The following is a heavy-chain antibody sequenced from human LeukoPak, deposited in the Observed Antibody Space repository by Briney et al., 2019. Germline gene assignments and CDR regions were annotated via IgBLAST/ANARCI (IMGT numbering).Heavy chain of an antibody. J-gene: IGHJ4*02. CDR3: ARGGISSGYHHMFDF. V-gene: IGHV1-69*05. Sequence: SVKVSCKAPVGTFATYAINWVRQAPGQGLEWMGGIIPIFFSPNYAQQFHGRVTITTDESSSKSYLGVTSLRPDDTAVYYCARGGISSGYHHMFDFWGQGTLVTVSS. CDR1: VGTFATYA. CDR2: IIPIFFSP. D-gene: IGHD3-3*01.